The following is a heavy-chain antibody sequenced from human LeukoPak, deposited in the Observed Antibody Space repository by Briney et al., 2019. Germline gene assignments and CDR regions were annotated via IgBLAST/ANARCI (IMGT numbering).Heavy chain of an antibody. J-gene: IGHJ4*02. Sequence: GGPLRLSCAASGFTFSSYWMTWVRQAPGKGLEWVANIKPDGSVGYYVDSVRGRFIISRDNAGNSLYLRMNSLRVEDTAVYYCTLKLVAAAGDHWGQGTLVIVSS. D-gene: IGHD6-13*01. CDR1: GFTFSSYW. CDR3: TLKLVAAAGDH. V-gene: IGHV3-7*01. CDR2: IKPDGSVG.